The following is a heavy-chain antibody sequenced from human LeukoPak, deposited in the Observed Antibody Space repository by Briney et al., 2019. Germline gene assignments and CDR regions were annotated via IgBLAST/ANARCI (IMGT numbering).Heavy chain of an antibody. J-gene: IGHJ4*02. CDR2: ITSSPNDI. CDR3: WRDSPYDASL. D-gene: IGHD3-16*01. V-gene: IGHV3-21*01. CDR1: GFILSSYT. Sequence: YPGGSLRLSCAASGFILSSYTIHWVRQAPGKGLEWVSSITSSPNDIHYADSLRGRFTFSRDNANNSLHLQVDSLRVEDTAVYYCWRDSPYDASLWGQGTLVTVSS.